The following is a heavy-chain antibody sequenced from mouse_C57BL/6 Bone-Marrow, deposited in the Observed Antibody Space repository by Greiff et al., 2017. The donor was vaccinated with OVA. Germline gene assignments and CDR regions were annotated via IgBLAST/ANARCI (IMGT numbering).Heavy chain of an antibody. CDR3: AREGGRFF. CDR1: GFTFSSYA. D-gene: IGHD3-3*01. Sequence: EVKVVESGGGLVKPGGSLKLSCAASGFTFSSYAMSWVRQTPEKRLEWVATISDGGSYTYYPDNVKGRFTISRDNAKNNLYLQMSHLKSEDTAMYYCAREGGRFFWGQGTTLTVSS. V-gene: IGHV5-4*01. J-gene: IGHJ2*01. CDR2: ISDGGSYT.